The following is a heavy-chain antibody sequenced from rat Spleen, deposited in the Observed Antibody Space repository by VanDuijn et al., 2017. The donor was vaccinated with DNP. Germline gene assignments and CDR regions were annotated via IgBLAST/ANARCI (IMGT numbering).Heavy chain of an antibody. Sequence: EVQLVESGGGLVQPGRSLKLSCAASGFTFSDYYMAWVRQAPTKGLEWVAYISYDGGSNYYGDSVKGRFTISRDNAKSTLYLQMNSLRSEDMATYYCARQGPLPGYNWWYFDFWGPGTMVTVSS. V-gene: IGHV5-22*01. CDR3: ARQGPLPGYNWWYFDF. CDR2: ISYDGGSN. CDR1: GFTFSDYY. J-gene: IGHJ1*01. D-gene: IGHD1-4*01.